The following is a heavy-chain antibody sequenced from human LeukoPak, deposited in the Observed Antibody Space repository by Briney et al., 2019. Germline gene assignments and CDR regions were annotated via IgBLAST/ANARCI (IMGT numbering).Heavy chain of an antibody. J-gene: IGHJ4*02. CDR1: GGTFSSYA. Sequence: SMKVSCQASGGTFSSYAISWVRQAPGQGLEWMGGIIPIFGTTNYAQKFQGRVTITTDESTSTAYMELSSLRSEDTAVYYCARGEVDTTMITATPLNYWGQGTLVTVSS. D-gene: IGHD5-18*01. CDR3: ARGEVDTTMITATPLNY. CDR2: IIPIFGTT. V-gene: IGHV1-69*05.